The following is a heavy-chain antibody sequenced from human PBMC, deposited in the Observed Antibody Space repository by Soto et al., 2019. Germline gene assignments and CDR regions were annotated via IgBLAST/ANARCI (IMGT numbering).Heavy chain of an antibody. CDR3: ASVRRYNYYYYYMDV. J-gene: IGHJ6*03. V-gene: IGHV4-39*01. CDR1: GGSISSSSYY. CDR2: IYYSGST. Sequence: SETLSLTCTVSGGSISSSSYYWGWIRQPPGKGLERIGSIYYSGSTYYNPSLKSRVTISVDTSKNQFSLKLSSVTAADTAVYYCASVRRYNYYYYYMDVWGKGTTVTVSS. D-gene: IGHD1-1*01.